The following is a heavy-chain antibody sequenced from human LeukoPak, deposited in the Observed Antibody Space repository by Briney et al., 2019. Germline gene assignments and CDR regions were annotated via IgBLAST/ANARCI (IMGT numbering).Heavy chain of an antibody. V-gene: IGHV3-7*01. D-gene: IGHD3-10*02. CDR2: IKQDGSEK. Sequence: LEWVANIKQDGSEKYYVDSVKGRFTISRDNAKNSLYMQMNSLRAEDTAVYYCARDYVLDYWGQGTLVTVSS. J-gene: IGHJ4*02. CDR3: ARDYVLDY.